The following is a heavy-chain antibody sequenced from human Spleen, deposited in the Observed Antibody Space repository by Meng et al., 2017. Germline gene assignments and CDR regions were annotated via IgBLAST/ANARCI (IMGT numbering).Heavy chain of an antibody. J-gene: IGHJ1*01. D-gene: IGHD3-22*01. CDR2: IYYSGRT. V-gene: IGHV4-59*12. Sequence: SETLSLTCTVSGGSISSYYWSWIRQPPGKGLEWIGSIYYSGRTYYNPSLKSRVTISVDTSKNQFSLRPRSVTAADTAVYYCASRMKYYDSSGYHYEYFHHWGQSTLVTVSS. CDR1: GGSISSYY. CDR3: ASRMKYYDSSGYHYEYFHH.